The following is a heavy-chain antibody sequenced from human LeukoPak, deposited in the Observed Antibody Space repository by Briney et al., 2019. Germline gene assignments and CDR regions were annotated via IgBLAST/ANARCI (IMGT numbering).Heavy chain of an antibody. CDR3: ARHGEQLPHYMDV. Sequence: PGESLKISCKGSGYRFSSYWIGWVRQVPGKGLEWMGIIYPGDSETRYSPSFQGQVTISADKSISTAYLQWSSLKASDTAMYYCARHGEQLPHYMDVWGKGTMVTVSS. V-gene: IGHV5-51*01. J-gene: IGHJ6*03. CDR1: GYRFSSYW. CDR2: IYPGDSET. D-gene: IGHD6-6*01.